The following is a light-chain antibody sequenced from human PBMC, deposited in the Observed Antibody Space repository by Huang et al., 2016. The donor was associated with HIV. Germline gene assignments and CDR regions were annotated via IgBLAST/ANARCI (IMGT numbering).Light chain of an antibody. CDR3: MQALQTPRT. CDR2: LGS. CDR1: QSLLNSKGYNY. J-gene: IGKJ1*01. Sequence: DIVMTQSPLSLPVTPGEPASISCRSSQSLLNSKGYNYLDWYLQKPGQSPQLLIDLGSNRASGVPDRFSGSGSGTDFTLKISRVEAEDIGIYYCMQALQTPRTFGQGTKVEIK. V-gene: IGKV2-28*01.